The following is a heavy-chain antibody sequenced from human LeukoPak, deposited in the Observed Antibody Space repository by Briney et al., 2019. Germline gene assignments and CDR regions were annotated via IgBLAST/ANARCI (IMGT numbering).Heavy chain of an antibody. CDR2: ISNEGAT. J-gene: IGHJ4*02. D-gene: IGHD6-19*01. CDR3: VRDSTISGWYELGY. CDR1: GFSFSASY. V-gene: IGHV3-53*01. Sequence: GGSLSLSCAASGFSFSASYMSWVRQAPGKGLESVSVISNEGATYYADSVKGRFSISRDNSKNTVSLQMNSLRAEDTAVYFCVRDSTISGWYELGYWGQGTLVTVSS.